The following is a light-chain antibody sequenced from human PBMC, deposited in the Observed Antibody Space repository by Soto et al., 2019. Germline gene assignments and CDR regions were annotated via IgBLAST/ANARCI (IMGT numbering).Light chain of an antibody. Sequence: HSALTQPPSVSAAPGQRVTISCSGSSSNIGGNSVSWYQQLPGTAPKLFIYDDDKRPSGIPDRFSGSKSGTSATLGITGFQTGDEADYYCGSWDSSLSAYVFGTGTKVTVL. CDR1: SSNIGGNS. CDR2: DDD. J-gene: IGLJ1*01. V-gene: IGLV1-51*01. CDR3: GSWDSSLSAYV.